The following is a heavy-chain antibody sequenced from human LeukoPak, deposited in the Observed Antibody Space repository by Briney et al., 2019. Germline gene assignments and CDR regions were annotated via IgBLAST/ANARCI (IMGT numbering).Heavy chain of an antibody. CDR2: IYHSGDT. V-gene: IGHV4-38-2*01. D-gene: IGHD2-15*01. CDR3: VRQGYCSGGTCYRYFDY. J-gene: IGHJ4*02. CDR1: GYSISSGDY. Sequence: SETLSLTCAVSGYSISSGDYWGWIRQPPGKGLEWIGSIYHSGDTYYNPSLKSRITISIDTSENHFSLKVNSVTAADTAVYYCVRQGYCSGGTCYRYFDYWGQGTLVTVSS.